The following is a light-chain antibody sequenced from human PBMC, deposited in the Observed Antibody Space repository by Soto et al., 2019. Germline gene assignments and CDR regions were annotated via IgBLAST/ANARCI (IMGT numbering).Light chain of an antibody. CDR2: EVS. V-gene: IGLV2-14*01. J-gene: IGLJ1*01. CDR3: SSYTSSSHYV. Sequence: QSVLTQPASVSGSPGQSITISCTGTSSDVGGYNYVYWYQQHPGKAPKLMIYEVSNRPSGVSNRLSGSKSGNTASLTISGLQAEEEADYYCSSYTSSSHYVFGTGTKVTVL. CDR1: SSDVGGYNY.